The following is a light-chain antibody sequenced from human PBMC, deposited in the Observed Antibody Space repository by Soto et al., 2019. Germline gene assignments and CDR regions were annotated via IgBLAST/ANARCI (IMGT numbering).Light chain of an antibody. J-gene: IGKJ4*01. CDR2: AAS. V-gene: IGKV3-15*01. CDR1: QSVSSN. Sequence: EIVMTHSPATLSVSPGERATLSCRASQSVSSNLAWYQQKPGQAPRLLIYAASTRATGIPARFSGSGSGTEFTLTISSLQSEDFAVYYCQQYNNWPPLTFGGGTKVEIK. CDR3: QQYNNWPPLT.